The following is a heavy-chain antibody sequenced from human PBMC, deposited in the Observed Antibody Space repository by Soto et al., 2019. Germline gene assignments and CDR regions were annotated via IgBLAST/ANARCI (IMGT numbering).Heavy chain of an antibody. CDR1: GGSMSSYY. J-gene: IGHJ5*02. CDR2: ISYSGST. CDR3: ARAQFYSGSGNYNNLMFDA. Sequence: SETLSLTCTVSGGSMSSYYWTWLRQSPGRGLEWIGYISYSGSTYYNPSLKSRVTISADTSNNKFSLTLNSVTAADTALYFCARAQFYSGSGNYNNLMFDAWGKGTQVTVSS. V-gene: IGHV4-59*12. D-gene: IGHD3-10*01.